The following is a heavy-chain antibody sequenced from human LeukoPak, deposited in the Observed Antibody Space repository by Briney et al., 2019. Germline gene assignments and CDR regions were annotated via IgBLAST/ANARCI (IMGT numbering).Heavy chain of an antibody. CDR1: GFTFNTYD. D-gene: IGHD6-13*01. V-gene: IGHV3-30*18. J-gene: IGHJ4*02. Sequence: PGGSLRLSCAASGFTFNTYDIHCVRQAPGKGLEWVSGISHNGGYKSYAGSVRGRFTVSRDNPKNARYLQMNSPRAEDTAVYYCAKGRAAAGSMPEYDHWGQGTLSPSPQ. CDR3: AKGRAAAGSMPEYDH. CDR2: ISHNGGYK.